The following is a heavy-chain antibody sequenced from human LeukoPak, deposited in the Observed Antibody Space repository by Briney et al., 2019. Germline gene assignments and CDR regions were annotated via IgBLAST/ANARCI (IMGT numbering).Heavy chain of an antibody. V-gene: IGHV3-7*03. Sequence: GGSLRLSCAASGFTFSSHWMTWIRQAPGKGLEWVASIKKDVGEKFYVDSVKGRFTISRDNAKNSLYLHMNSLRVEDTAVYYCASGMVRGVNYWGQGTLVTVSS. CDR2: IKKDVGEK. D-gene: IGHD3-10*01. J-gene: IGHJ4*02. CDR3: ASGMVRGVNY. CDR1: GFTFSSHW.